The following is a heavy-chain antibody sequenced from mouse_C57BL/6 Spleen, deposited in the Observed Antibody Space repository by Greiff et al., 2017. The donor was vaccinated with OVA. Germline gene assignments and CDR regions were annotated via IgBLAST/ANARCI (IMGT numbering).Heavy chain of an antibody. J-gene: IGHJ1*01. CDR1: GYSFTGYY. CDR2: INPSTGGT. D-gene: IGHD2-1*01. Sequence: VQLKQSGPELVKPGASVKISCKASGYSFTGYYMNWVKQSPEKSLEWIGEINPSTGGTTYNQKFKAKATLTVDKSSRTAYMQLKRLTSVDSSFYYCASHSANSLPYFAVWGPGTPLTVSS. V-gene: IGHV1-42*01. CDR3: ASHSANSLPYFAV.